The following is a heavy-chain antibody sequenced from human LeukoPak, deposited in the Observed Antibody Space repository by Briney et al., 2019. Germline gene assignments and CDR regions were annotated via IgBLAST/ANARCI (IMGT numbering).Heavy chain of an antibody. CDR3: ARGKSGPRLDCYDSSGYPFPFDY. Sequence: SETLSLTCAVYGGSFSGYYWSWIRQPPGKGLEWIGEINHSGSTNYNPSLKSRVTISVDTSKNQFSLKLSSVTAADTAVYYCARGKSGPRLDCYDSSGYPFPFDYWGQGTLVTVSS. CDR2: INHSGST. CDR1: GGSFSGYY. J-gene: IGHJ4*02. D-gene: IGHD3-22*01. V-gene: IGHV4-34*01.